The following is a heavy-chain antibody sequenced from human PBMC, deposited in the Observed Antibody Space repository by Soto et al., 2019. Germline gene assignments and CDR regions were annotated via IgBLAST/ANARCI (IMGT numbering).Heavy chain of an antibody. Sequence: PGGPLRLSCAASGFTFSSYSINWVRQAPGKGLEWVSYISSSSSTIYYADSVKGRFTISRDNAKNSLYLQMNSLRDEDTAVYYCARDYRPPSIVVVVAATPGRYYYYGMGVWGQGTTVTVSS. CDR3: ARDYRPPSIVVVVAATPGRYYYYGMGV. D-gene: IGHD2-15*01. V-gene: IGHV3-48*02. CDR2: ISSSSSTI. J-gene: IGHJ6*02. CDR1: GFTFSSYS.